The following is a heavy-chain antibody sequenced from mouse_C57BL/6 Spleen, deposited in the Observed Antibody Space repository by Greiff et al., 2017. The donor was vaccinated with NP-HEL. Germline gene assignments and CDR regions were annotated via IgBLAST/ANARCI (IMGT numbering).Heavy chain of an antibody. J-gene: IGHJ4*01. Sequence: QVQLQQSGPELVKPGASVKISCKASGYAFSSSWMNWVKQRPGKGLEWIGRIYPGDGDTNYNGKFQGKATLTADQSSSTAYMQLSSLTSEDSAVYFCARYRDDYAYYYAMDYWGQGTSVTFSS. CDR3: ARYRDDYAYYYAMDY. D-gene: IGHD2-4*01. CDR2: IYPGDGDT. V-gene: IGHV1-82*01. CDR1: GYAFSSSW.